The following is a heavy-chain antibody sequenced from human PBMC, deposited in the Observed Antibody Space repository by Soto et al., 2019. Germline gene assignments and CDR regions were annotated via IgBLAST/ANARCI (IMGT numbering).Heavy chain of an antibody. Sequence: SETLSLTCAVSGGSISSGGYSWSWIRQPPGKGLEWIGYIYHSGSTHYNPSLKSRVTISVDKSKNQFSLTLTSVTAADTAVYFCARDQLEGNWFDPWGQGTLVTVSS. D-gene: IGHD1-1*01. CDR1: GGSISSGGYS. CDR2: IYHSGST. CDR3: ARDQLEGNWFDP. V-gene: IGHV4-30-2*01. J-gene: IGHJ5*02.